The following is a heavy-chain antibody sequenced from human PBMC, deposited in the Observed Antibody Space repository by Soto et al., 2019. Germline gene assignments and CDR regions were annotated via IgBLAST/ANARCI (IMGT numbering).Heavy chain of an antibody. CDR2: ISGSGGNT. D-gene: IGHD6-13*01. V-gene: IGHV3-23*01. CDR1: GFTFTTYA. CDR3: ARESVRQQLAYYFDY. J-gene: IGHJ4*02. Sequence: GGSLRLSCAASGFTFTTYAMSWVRQAPGKGLEWISTISGSGGNTYYADSVKGRFTISRDNSKKTLYLQMNSLRAEDTAVYYCARESVRQQLAYYFDYWGQGTLVTVSS.